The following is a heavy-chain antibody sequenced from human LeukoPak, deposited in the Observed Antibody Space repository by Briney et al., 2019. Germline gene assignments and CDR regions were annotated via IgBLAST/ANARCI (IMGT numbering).Heavy chain of an antibody. D-gene: IGHD1-26*01. CDR1: GFTFSNYN. CDR3: ARDHSSYPSLGYFQH. J-gene: IGHJ1*01. V-gene: IGHV3-21*01. Sequence: GGSLRLSCGASGFTFSNYNMNWVRQAPGKGLEWVSSISSRSSYIYYADSVKGRFTISRDDAQNSLYVQMNSLRAEDTAVYYCARDHSSYPSLGYFQHWGQGSVVTVSS. CDR2: ISSRSSYI.